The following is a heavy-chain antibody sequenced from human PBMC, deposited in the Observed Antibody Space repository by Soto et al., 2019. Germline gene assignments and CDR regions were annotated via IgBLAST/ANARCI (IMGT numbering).Heavy chain of an antibody. J-gene: IGHJ3*02. V-gene: IGHV4-59*01. CDR3: VRRYSVYAPGSFDI. CDR2: ADYTGNT. D-gene: IGHD5-12*01. CDR1: GGSISGYF. Sequence: SETLSLTCTVSGGSISGYFWSWIRQPPGKGLEWIGNADYTGNTNYNPSLNSRVTISVDTSKNQFSLILSSVTAADTAVYYCVRRYSVYAPGSFDIRGQRTMVTGSS.